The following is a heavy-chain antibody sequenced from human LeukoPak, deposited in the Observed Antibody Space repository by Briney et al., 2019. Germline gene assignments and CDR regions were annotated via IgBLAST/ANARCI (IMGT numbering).Heavy chain of an antibody. D-gene: IGHD3-3*01. J-gene: IGHJ5*02. V-gene: IGHV3-30*03. CDR2: ISYNGNNK. CDR3: ARGGITRRRFYTNWFDP. Sequence: PGGSLRLSCAASGFTFSSYGIHWVRQAPGKGLEWVAVISYNGNNKYYADSMKGRFTISGDNSKNTLYLQMNSLRAEDTAVYYCARGGITRRRFYTNWFDPWGQGTLVTVSS. CDR1: GFTFSSYG.